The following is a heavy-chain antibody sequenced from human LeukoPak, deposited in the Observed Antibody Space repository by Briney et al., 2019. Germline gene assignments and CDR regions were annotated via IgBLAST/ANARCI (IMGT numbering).Heavy chain of an antibody. CDR3: ARGGQFPQRAEYSSSSRNAFDI. CDR2: ISAYNGNT. CDR1: GYTFTSYG. D-gene: IGHD6-6*01. J-gene: IGHJ3*02. Sequence: GASVTVSCKASGYTFTSYGISWVRQAPGQGLEWMGWISAYNGNTNYAQKLQGRVTMITDTSTSTAYMELRSLRSDDTAVYYCARGGQFPQRAEYSSSSRNAFDIWGQGTMVTVSS. V-gene: IGHV1-18*01.